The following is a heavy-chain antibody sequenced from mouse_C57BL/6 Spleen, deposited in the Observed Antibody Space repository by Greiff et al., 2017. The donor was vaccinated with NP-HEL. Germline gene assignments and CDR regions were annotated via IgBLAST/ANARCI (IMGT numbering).Heavy chain of an antibody. V-gene: IGHV5-6*01. J-gene: IGHJ4*01. CDR1: GFTFSSYG. Sequence: EVQLVESGGDLVKPGGSLKLSCAASGFTFSSYGMSWVRQTPDKRLEWVATISSGGSYTYYPDSVKGRFTISRDNAKNTLYLQMSSLKSEDTAMYYCARQGDYGSSGYAMDYWGQGTSVTVSS. D-gene: IGHD1-1*01. CDR2: ISSGGSYT. CDR3: ARQGDYGSSGYAMDY.